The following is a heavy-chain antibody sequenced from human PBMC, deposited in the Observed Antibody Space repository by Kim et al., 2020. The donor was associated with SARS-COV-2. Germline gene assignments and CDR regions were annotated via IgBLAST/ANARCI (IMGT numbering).Heavy chain of an antibody. V-gene: IGHV3-30*18. CDR3: AKGFGVVIISNPGGY. CDR2: ISYDGSNK. CDR1: GFTFSSYG. J-gene: IGHJ4*02. Sequence: GGSLRLSCAASGFTFSSYGMHWVRQAPGKGLEWVAVISYDGSNKYYADSVKGRFTISRDNSKNTLYLQMNSLRAEDTAVYYCAKGFGVVIISNPGGYWGQGTLVTVSS. D-gene: IGHD3-3*01.